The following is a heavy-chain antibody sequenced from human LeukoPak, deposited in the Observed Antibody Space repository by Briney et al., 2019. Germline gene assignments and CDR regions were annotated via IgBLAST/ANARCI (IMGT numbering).Heavy chain of an antibody. CDR3: AREHSSSSGKVFDY. Sequence: AASVKVSCKASGYTFPGYYMHWVRQAPGQELEWMGWINPNSGGTNYAQKFQGRVTMTRDTSISTAYMELSRLRSDDTAVYYCAREHSSSSGKVFDYWGQGTLVTVSS. CDR1: GYTFPGYY. V-gene: IGHV1-2*02. D-gene: IGHD6-6*01. J-gene: IGHJ4*02. CDR2: INPNSGGT.